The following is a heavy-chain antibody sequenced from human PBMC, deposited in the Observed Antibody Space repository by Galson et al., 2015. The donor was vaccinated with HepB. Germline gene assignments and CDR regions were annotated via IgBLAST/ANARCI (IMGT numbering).Heavy chain of an antibody. Sequence: SLRLSCAASGFTFSSYAMSWVRQAPGKGLEWVSAISGSGGSTYYADSVKGRFTISRDNSKNTLYLQMNSLRAEDTAVYYCAKLRIAVGYFQHWGQGTLVTVSS. J-gene: IGHJ1*01. V-gene: IGHV3-23*01. CDR1: GFTFSSYA. CDR2: ISGSGGST. D-gene: IGHD6-19*01. CDR3: AKLRIAVGYFQH.